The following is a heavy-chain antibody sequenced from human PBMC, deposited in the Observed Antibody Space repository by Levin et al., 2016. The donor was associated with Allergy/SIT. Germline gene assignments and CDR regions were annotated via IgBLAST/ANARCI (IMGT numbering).Heavy chain of an antibody. V-gene: IGHV2-5*02. CDR3: AHRTSSGYDYVWGSYRDAFDI. D-gene: IGHD3-16*01. Sequence: WIRQPPGKALEWLALIYWDDDKRYSPSLKSRLTITKDTSKNQVVLTMTNMDPVDTATYYCAHRTSSGYDYVWGSYRDAFDIWGQGTMVTVSS. CDR2: IYWDDDK. J-gene: IGHJ3*02.